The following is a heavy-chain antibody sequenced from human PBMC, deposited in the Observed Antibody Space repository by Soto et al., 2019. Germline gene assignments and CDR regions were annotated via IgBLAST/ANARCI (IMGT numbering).Heavy chain of an antibody. CDR1: GGSISSGDYY. CDR2: IYYSGST. V-gene: IGHV4-30-4*01. J-gene: IGHJ3*02. CDR3: ATIAGYSSSWYLGSAFDI. D-gene: IGHD6-13*01. Sequence: SETLSLTCTVSGGSISSGDYYWSWIRQPPGKGLEWIGYIYYSGSTYYNPSLKSRVTISVDTSKNQFSLKLSSVTAADTAVYYCATIAGYSSSWYLGSAFDIWGQGTMVT.